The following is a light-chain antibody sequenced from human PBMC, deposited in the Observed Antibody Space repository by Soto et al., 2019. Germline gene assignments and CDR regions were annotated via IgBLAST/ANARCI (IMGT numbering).Light chain of an antibody. Sequence: EIVLTHSPATLSLSPWEIATLSCRASQSVSSYLAWYQQKPGQAPRLLIYDASNRATGIPARFSGSGSGTDFTLTISSLEPEDFAVYYCQQRSNWLTWTFGQGTKVDIK. CDR1: QSVSSY. J-gene: IGKJ1*01. V-gene: IGKV3-11*01. CDR2: DAS. CDR3: QQRSNWLTWT.